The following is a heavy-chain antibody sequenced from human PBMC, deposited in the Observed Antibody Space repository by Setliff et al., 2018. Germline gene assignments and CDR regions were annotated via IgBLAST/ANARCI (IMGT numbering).Heavy chain of an antibody. D-gene: IGHD3-3*01. J-gene: IGHJ4*02. CDR3: RFWSGHLKNDF. CDR1: GASLSNYY. Sequence: SETLSLTCTVYGASLSNYYWGWVRQPPEERLEWIAEFDHSGTTKYNPSLMGRVTISVDTSKNQFSLRLSSVTAADTAVYYCRFWSGHLKNDFWGQGTLVTVSS. CDR2: FDHSGTT. V-gene: IGHV4-34*01.